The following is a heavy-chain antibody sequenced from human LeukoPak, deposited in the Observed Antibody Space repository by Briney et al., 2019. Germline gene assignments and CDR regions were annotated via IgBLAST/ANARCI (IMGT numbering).Heavy chain of an antibody. CDR3: AREKYASWGDYNYYYMDV. CDR1: GFTFSSYG. CDR2: IRYDGSNK. Sequence: GGSLRLSCAASGFTFSSYGMHWVRQAPGKGLEWVAFIRYDGSNKYYADSVKGRFTISRDNSKNTLYLQMNSLRAEDTAVYYCAREKYASWGDYNYYYMDVWGKGTTVTVSS. D-gene: IGHD3-16*01. V-gene: IGHV3-30*02. J-gene: IGHJ6*03.